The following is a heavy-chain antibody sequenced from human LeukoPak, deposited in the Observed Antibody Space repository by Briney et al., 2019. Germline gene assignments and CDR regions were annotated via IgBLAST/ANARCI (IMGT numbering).Heavy chain of an antibody. CDR3: ARGYYGMDV. V-gene: IGHV3-7*04. CDR2: IRQDGSEK. J-gene: IGHJ6*02. Sequence: GGSLRLSCAASGFTFNTYWMNWVRQAPGKGLEWVAKIRQDGSEKYYVDSVKGRSTISRDNAKNSLYLQMNSLRVEDMAVYYCARGYYGMDVWGQGTTVTVS. CDR1: GFTFNTYW.